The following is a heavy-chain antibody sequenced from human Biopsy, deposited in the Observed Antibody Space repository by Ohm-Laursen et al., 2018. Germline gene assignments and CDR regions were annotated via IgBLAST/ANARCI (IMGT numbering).Heavy chain of an antibody. Sequence: SETLSLTCFVYGGSFSEYYWTWIRQPPGKGLEWIGEINHRGTTNYNPSLKSRVTISVDTSKNKFSLKLRSVTAADTAVYYCARAVDYYDPYYYYGLDVWGQGTTVTVSS. D-gene: IGHD3-16*01. CDR1: GGSFSEYY. J-gene: IGHJ6*02. CDR2: INHRGTT. V-gene: IGHV4-34*01. CDR3: ARAVDYYDPYYYYGLDV.